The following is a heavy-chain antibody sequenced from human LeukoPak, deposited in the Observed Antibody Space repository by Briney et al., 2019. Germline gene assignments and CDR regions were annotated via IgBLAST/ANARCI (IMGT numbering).Heavy chain of an antibody. CDR3: AKDLPYSSSWY. V-gene: IGHV3-53*01. Sequence: GGSLRLSCAASGFSVSIKYMNWVRQAPGKGLEWVSILYSSGTTYYANSVEGRFTISRDTSENKLFLQMNSLRAEDTAVYYCAKDLPYSSSWYWGQGTLVTVSS. CDR1: GFSVSIKY. CDR2: LYSSGTT. J-gene: IGHJ4*02. D-gene: IGHD6-13*01.